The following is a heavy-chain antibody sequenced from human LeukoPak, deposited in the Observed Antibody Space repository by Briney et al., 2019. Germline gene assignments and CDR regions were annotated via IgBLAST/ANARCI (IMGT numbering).Heavy chain of an antibody. J-gene: IGHJ5*02. Sequence: SETLSLTCAVYGVSFSGYYWSWIRQPPGKGLEWIGEINHSGSTNYNPSLKSRVTISVDTSKNQFSLKLSSVTAADTAVYYCARGRGGYSSSWYDHWGQGTLVTVSS. CDR3: ARGRGGYSSSWYDH. V-gene: IGHV4-34*01. D-gene: IGHD6-13*01. CDR2: INHSGST. CDR1: GVSFSGYY.